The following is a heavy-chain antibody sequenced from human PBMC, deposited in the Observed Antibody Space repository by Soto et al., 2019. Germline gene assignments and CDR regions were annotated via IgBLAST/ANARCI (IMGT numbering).Heavy chain of an antibody. V-gene: IGHV4-31*03. CDR1: GGSISSGGYY. J-gene: IGHJ6*02. CDR3: ARGGRRSPVMDV. Sequence: QVQLQESGPGLVKPSQTLSLTCTVSGGSISSGGYYWSWIRQHPGKGLEWIGYVYYSGSTYYNPSLKSRVTISVDTSKNQFSLKLSSVTAADTAVYYCARGGRRSPVMDVWGQGTTVTVSS. CDR2: VYYSGST.